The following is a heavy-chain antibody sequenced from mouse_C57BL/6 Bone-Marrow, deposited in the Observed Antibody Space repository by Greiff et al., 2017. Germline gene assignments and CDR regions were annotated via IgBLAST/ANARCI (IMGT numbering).Heavy chain of an antibody. CDR1: GYTFTSYW. V-gene: IGHV1-55*01. J-gene: IGHJ2*01. CDR3: ARSVPLGRSFDY. D-gene: IGHD4-1*01. CDR2: IYPTSGRT. Sequence: QVQLQQPGAELVKPGASVKMSCKASGYTFTSYWITWVKQRPGPGLEWIGDIYPTSGRTNYNEKFKSKAILTVDTSSNTAYMQLSSLTSEYSAVFYCARSVPLGRSFDYWGQGTTLTVSS.